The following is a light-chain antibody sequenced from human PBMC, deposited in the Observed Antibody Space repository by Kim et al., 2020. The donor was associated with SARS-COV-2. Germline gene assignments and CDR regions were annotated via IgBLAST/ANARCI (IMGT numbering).Light chain of an antibody. CDR3: QAWDSSSLYV. Sequence: VSPGQTASITCSGDKLGDKYACWYQQKPGQSPVLVIYQDSKRPSGIPERFSGSNSGNTATLTISGTQAMDETDYYCQAWDSSSLYVFGTGTKVTVL. CDR2: QDS. V-gene: IGLV3-1*01. CDR1: KLGDKY. J-gene: IGLJ1*01.